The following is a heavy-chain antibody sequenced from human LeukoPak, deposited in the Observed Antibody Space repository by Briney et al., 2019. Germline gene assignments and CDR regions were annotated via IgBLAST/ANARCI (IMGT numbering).Heavy chain of an antibody. CDR1: GFTFSSYG. CDR2: ISYDGSNK. J-gene: IGHJ4*02. V-gene: IGHV3-30*18. CDR3: AKALRLAMAS. Sequence: GGSLRLSCAASGFTFSSYGMHWVRQAPGEGLEWVAVISYDGSNKYYADSVKGRFTISRDNSKNTLYLQMNSLRAEDTAVYYCAKALRLAMASWGQGTLVTVSS. D-gene: IGHD5-18*01.